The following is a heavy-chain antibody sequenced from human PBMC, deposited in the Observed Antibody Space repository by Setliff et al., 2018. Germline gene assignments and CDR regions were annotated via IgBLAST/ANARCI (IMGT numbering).Heavy chain of an antibody. CDR3: TRASRLRPLRFLEWLYYFDS. Sequence: GASVKVSCKASGYTFNNYGITWVWQAPGQGLEWMGWINNYSFKTTYPQKFLDRVTVTTDTSATTAYMELNGLKSDDTAVYYCTRASRLRPLRFLEWLYYFDSWGKGTLVTVSS. CDR1: GYTFNNYG. V-gene: IGHV1-18*01. J-gene: IGHJ4*02. D-gene: IGHD3-3*01. CDR2: INNYSFKT.